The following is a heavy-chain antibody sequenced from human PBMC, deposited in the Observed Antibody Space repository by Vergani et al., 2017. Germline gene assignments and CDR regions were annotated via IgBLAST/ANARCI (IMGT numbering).Heavy chain of an antibody. Sequence: EVQLLESGGGLVHPGGSLRLSCAASGFTFSSYAMSWVRQAPGKGLEWVSAISGSGGSTYYADSVKGRFTISRDNSKNTLYLQMNSLRAEDTAVYYCAKDSDYDFWSGSLFDPWGQGTLVTVSS. D-gene: IGHD3-3*01. V-gene: IGHV3-23*01. CDR1: GFTFSSYA. CDR3: AKDSDYDFWSGSLFDP. J-gene: IGHJ5*02. CDR2: ISGSGGST.